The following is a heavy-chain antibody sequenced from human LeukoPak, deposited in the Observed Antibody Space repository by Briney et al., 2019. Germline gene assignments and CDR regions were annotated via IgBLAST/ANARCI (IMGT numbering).Heavy chain of an antibody. J-gene: IGHJ6*03. CDR3: AKLGGHPLHNYYVGV. Sequence: GGSLRLSCAASGFTFSSYAMSWVRQAPGKGLEWVSGILDSGYSTYYANAVKGRFTISRDNSNNTLYLQMNSLRAEDTAVYYCAKLGGHPLHNYYVGVWGKGTTVAVSS. CDR1: GFTFSSYA. D-gene: IGHD3-16*01. CDR2: ILDSGYST. V-gene: IGHV3-23*01.